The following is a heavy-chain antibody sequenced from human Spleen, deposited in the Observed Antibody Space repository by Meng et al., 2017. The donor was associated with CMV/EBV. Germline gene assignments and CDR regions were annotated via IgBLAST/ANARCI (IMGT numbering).Heavy chain of an antibody. V-gene: IGHV3-74*01. CDR2: INSDGSST. J-gene: IGHJ4*02. D-gene: IGHD6-19*01. CDR3: AREGDLQWKCFDY. Sequence: GESLKISCAASGFTFSSYWMHWVRQAPGKGLVWVSRINSDGSSTSYADSVKGRFTISRDNAKNSLYLQVNSLRAEDTAVYYCAREGDLQWKCFDYWGQGTLVTVSS. CDR1: GFTFSSYW.